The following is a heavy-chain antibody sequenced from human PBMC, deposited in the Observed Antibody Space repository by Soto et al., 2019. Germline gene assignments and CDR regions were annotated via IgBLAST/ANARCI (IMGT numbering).Heavy chain of an antibody. J-gene: IGHJ3*02. D-gene: IGHD6-13*01. CDR1: GYTFTGYY. CDR2: INPNSGGT. V-gene: IGHV1-2*04. Sequence: GASVKVSCKASGYTFTGYYMHWVRQAPGQGLEWMGWINPNSGGTNYAQKFQGWVTMTRDTSISTAYMELSRLRSDDTAVYYCARGGQLAAPYDAFDIWGQGTMVTVSS. CDR3: ARGGQLAAPYDAFDI.